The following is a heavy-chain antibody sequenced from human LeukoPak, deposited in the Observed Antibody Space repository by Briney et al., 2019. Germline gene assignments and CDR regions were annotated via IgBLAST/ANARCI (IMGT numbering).Heavy chain of an antibody. V-gene: IGHV3-30*04. Sequence: PGGSLRLSCAASGFTFSSYAMHWVRQAPGKGLEWVAVISYDGSNKYYADSVKGRFTISRDNSMNTLYLQMNSLRAEDTAVYYCARDGGDHWGQGTLVTVSS. CDR1: GFTFSSYA. CDR3: ARDGGDH. D-gene: IGHD3-16*01. CDR2: ISYDGSNK. J-gene: IGHJ4*02.